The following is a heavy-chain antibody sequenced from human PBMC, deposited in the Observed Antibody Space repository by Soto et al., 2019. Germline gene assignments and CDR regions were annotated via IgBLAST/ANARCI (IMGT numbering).Heavy chain of an antibody. CDR1: GGSISSGDYY. V-gene: IGHV4-30-4*01. J-gene: IGHJ6*02. D-gene: IGHD3-10*01. CDR2: IYYSGST. Sequence: QVQLQESGPGLVKPSQTLSLTCTVSGGSISSGDYYWSWIRQPPGKGLEWIGYIYYSGSTYYNRSLKSRVTISVDTSSNQFTLQLSSVSAAHTAEYSCARSQCGDSMDVRGQGAMVTVS. CDR3: ARSQCGDSMDV.